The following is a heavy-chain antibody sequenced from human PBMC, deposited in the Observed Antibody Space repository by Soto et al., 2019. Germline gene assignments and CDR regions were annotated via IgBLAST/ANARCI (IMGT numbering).Heavy chain of an antibody. CDR2: IIPIFGTA. Sequence: SVKVSCKASGGTFSSYAISWVRQAPGQGPEWMGGIIPIFGTANYAQKFQGRVTITADESTSTAYMELSSLRSEDTAVYYCARDMVRGVIILGYYYYGMDVWGQGTTVTVS. CDR1: GGTFSSYA. D-gene: IGHD3-10*01. V-gene: IGHV1-69*13. CDR3: ARDMVRGVIILGYYYYGMDV. J-gene: IGHJ6*02.